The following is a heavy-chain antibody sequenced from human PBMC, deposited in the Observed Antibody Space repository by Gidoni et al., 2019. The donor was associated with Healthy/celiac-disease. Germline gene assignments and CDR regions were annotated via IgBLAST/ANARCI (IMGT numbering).Heavy chain of an antibody. CDR3: ARDRSRAAAGTGAFDI. Sequence: QVQLVQSGAEVKKPGSSVKVYCKASGGTFSSYAISWVRPAPGPGLEWMGGIIPIFGTANYAQNFQGRVTITADKSTSTAYMELSSLRSEDTAVYYCARDRSRAAAGTGAFDIWGQGTMVTVSS. CDR2: IIPIFGTA. CDR1: GGTFSSYA. J-gene: IGHJ3*02. V-gene: IGHV1-69*06. D-gene: IGHD6-13*01.